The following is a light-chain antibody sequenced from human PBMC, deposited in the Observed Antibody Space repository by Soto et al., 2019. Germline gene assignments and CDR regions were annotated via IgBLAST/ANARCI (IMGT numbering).Light chain of an antibody. J-gene: IGKJ1*01. V-gene: IGKV1-39*01. CDR1: QSIITY. CDR2: AAS. Sequence: DIQMTQSPSSLSASVGDRVTITCRASQSIITYLNWYQQKPEKAPKLLIYAASSLQSGVPSRFSGSGSGTDFTLTISSLQPEDFATYYCEQSYTTPWTFGQGTKVDIK. CDR3: EQSYTTPWT.